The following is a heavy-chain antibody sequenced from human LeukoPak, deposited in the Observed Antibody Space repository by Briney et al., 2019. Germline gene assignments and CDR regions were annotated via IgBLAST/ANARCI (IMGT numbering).Heavy chain of an antibody. CDR2: VYYSGST. D-gene: IGHD3-22*01. Sequence: PSETLSLTCAVYGGSFSGYYWSWIRQPPGKGLEWIGYVYYSGSTNYNPSLKSRVTISVDTSENQFSLKLNSVTAADTAVYYCARGFSGYYSFDYWGQGTLVTVS. V-gene: IGHV4-59*01. CDR3: ARGFSGYYSFDY. CDR1: GGSFSGYY. J-gene: IGHJ4*02.